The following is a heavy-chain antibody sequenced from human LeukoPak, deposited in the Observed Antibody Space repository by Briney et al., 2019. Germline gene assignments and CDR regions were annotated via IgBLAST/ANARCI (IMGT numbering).Heavy chain of an antibody. J-gene: IGHJ5*02. Sequence: GGSLRLSCAASGFTFSSYWMHWVRQAPGRGLVWVSRINSDGSSTSYADSVKGRFTISRDNAKNTLYLQMNSLRAEDTAVYYCARALAVAGTGVFDPWGQETLVTVSS. V-gene: IGHV3-74*01. CDR2: INSDGSST. D-gene: IGHD6-19*01. CDR1: GFTFSSYW. CDR3: ARALAVAGTGVFDP.